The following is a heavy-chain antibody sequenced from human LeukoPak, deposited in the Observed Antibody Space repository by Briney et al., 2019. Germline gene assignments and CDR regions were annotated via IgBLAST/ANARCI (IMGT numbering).Heavy chain of an antibody. D-gene: IGHD3-9*01. Sequence: SETLSLSCTVSGGSISSSSYYWGWIRQPPGKGLEWTGSSYYSGSTYDNPSLKSRVTISVDTSKDQFSLKLSSVTAADTAVYYCARWLYFDWLLYDTQPIWGRGTLVTVSS. V-gene: IGHV4-39*01. J-gene: IGHJ4*02. CDR3: ARWLYFDWLLYDTQPI. CDR2: SYYSGST. CDR1: GGSISSSSYY.